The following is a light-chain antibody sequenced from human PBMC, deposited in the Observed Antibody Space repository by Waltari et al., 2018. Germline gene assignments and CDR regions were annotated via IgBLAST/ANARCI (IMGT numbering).Light chain of an antibody. Sequence: EIVLTQSPATLSLSPGERATLSCRASQSVSNLLAWYQQKPGQAPRLLIYDASRRAAGIPARFSGSGSGTDFTLTIIRLEPEDFAVFYCQQRTNWPLTFGGGTKLEVK. V-gene: IGKV3-11*01. J-gene: IGKJ4*01. CDR3: QQRTNWPLT. CDR2: DAS. CDR1: QSVSNL.